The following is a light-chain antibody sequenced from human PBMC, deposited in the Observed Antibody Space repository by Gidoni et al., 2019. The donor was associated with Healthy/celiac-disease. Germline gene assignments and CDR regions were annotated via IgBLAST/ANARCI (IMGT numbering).Light chain of an antibody. CDR1: QSISSY. CDR2: AAS. Sequence: DIQMTQSPSSLSASVGDRVTITCRASQSISSYLNWYQQKPGKAPKPLIYAASSLQSGVPSRFSGSGSGTDFTLTISSLQPEDFATYYCQQSYSTPRTFGQXTKVEIK. V-gene: IGKV1-39*01. CDR3: QQSYSTPRT. J-gene: IGKJ1*01.